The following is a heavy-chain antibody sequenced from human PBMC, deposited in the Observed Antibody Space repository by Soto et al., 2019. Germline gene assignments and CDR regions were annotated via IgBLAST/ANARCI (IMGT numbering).Heavy chain of an antibody. CDR1: GATFSSFA. D-gene: IGHD3-3*01. J-gene: IGHJ4*02. CDR3: ASPRKWSGYYIAFDY. CDR2: IIPIFDTI. V-gene: IGHV1-69*01. Sequence: QVQLLQSGAEVKKPGSSVKVSCKASGATFSSFAFSWVRQAPGQGREWMGVIIPIFDTISYSQKFQGRVTITADESTRTAYMELNSLTSDDTAVYYCASPRKWSGYYIAFDYWGQGTLVIVSS.